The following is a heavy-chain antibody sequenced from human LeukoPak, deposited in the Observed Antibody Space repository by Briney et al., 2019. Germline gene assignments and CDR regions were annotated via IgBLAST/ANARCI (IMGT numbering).Heavy chain of an antibody. J-gene: IGHJ4*02. D-gene: IGHD3-10*01. V-gene: IGHV3-43*01. Sequence: AGSLRLSCAASGFTFDDYAMRWIRQPPGKGLEWVSLISWEGHTTYYADSVRGRFTISRDNSKTSLFLEMKSLTTDDTAFYYCTRDTDFGSPTNYFDHWGQGTLVSVSS. CDR2: ISWEGHTT. CDR1: GFTFDDYA. CDR3: TRDTDFGSPTNYFDH.